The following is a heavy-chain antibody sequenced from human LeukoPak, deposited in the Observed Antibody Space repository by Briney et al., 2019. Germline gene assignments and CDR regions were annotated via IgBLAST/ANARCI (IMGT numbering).Heavy chain of an antibody. Sequence: GGSLRLSRAASGFTFSSYGMHWVRQAPGKGLEWVSAISGSGGSTYYADSVKGRFTISRDNSKNTLYLQMNSLRAEDTAVYYCATRGYSYGSGWFDPWGQGTLVTVSS. V-gene: IGHV3-23*01. CDR1: GFTFSSYG. D-gene: IGHD5-18*01. CDR3: ATRGYSYGSGWFDP. J-gene: IGHJ5*02. CDR2: ISGSGGST.